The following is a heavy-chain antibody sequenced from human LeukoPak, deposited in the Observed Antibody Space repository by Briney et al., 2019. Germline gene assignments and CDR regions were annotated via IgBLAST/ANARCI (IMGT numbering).Heavy chain of an antibody. D-gene: IGHD3-10*01. Sequence: GGSLRLSCTASGFNFNRFAVTWVRQAPGKGLEWVSAISGSGGTTHYADSVKGRFSISRDNSKNTLYLQLSRVRAEDTAVYYCAKTTSSLWFGEFRGGANYSGYWGQGALVTVSS. J-gene: IGHJ4*02. CDR3: AKTTSSLWFGEFRGGANYSGY. V-gene: IGHV3-23*01. CDR2: ISGSGGTT. CDR1: GFNFNRFA.